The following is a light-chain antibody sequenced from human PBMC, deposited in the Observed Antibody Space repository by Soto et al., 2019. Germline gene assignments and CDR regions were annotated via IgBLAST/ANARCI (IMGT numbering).Light chain of an antibody. CDR1: SSNIGRDP. Sequence: QSVLTQPPSASRTPGQRLTISCSGSSSNIGRDPVNWYQELPGTAPKLLIYDNNQRPSGVPDRFSGSKSGTSASLAISGLQSEDEADYFCAGWDGSLRGFVFGTGTKVTVL. CDR3: AGWDGSLRGFV. J-gene: IGLJ1*01. V-gene: IGLV1-44*01. CDR2: DNN.